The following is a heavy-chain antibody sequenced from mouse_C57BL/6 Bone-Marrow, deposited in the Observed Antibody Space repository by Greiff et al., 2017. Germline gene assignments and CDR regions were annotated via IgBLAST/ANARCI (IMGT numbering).Heavy chain of an antibody. V-gene: IGHV1-26*01. J-gene: IGHJ4*01. D-gene: IGHD2-10*02. Sequence: EVQLQQSGPELVKPGASVKISCKASGYTFTDYYMNWVKQSHGKSLEWIGDINPNNGGTSYNQKFKGKATLTVDKSSSTAYMELRSLTSEDSAVYYCARGGYGNYVGYAMDYWGQGTSVTVSS. CDR1: GYTFTDYY. CDR3: ARGGYGNYVGYAMDY. CDR2: INPNNGGT.